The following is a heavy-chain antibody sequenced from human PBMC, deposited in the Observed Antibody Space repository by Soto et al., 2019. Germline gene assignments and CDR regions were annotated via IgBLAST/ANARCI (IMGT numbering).Heavy chain of an antibody. CDR3: PKGGFVVTARGGGGYYSSGRDV. J-gene: IGHJ6*04. CDR1: GFTFSNAW. D-gene: IGHD5-18*01. CDR2: IKSKTDGGTT. V-gene: IGHV3-15*07. Sequence: GGSLRLSCAASGFTFSNAWMNWVRQAPGKGLEWVGRIKSKTDGGTTDYAAPVKGRFTISRDDSKNTLYLQMNSLKTEDTAVYNCPKGGFVVTARGGGGYYSSGRDVGGKGTTVPVPS.